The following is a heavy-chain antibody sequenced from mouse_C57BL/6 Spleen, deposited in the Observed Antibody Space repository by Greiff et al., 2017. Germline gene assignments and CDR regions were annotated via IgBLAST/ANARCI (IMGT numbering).Heavy chain of an antibody. D-gene: IGHD1-1*01. J-gene: IGHJ1*03. Sequence: VQRVESGPGLVQPSQSLSITCTVSGFSLTSYGVHWVRQPPGKGLEWLGVIWSGGSTDYNAAFISRLSISKDNSKSQVFFKMNSLQADDTAIYYCAKNPLAYYDWYFDVWGTGTTVTVSS. CDR1: GFSLTSYG. V-gene: IGHV2-4*01. CDR2: IWSGGST. CDR3: AKNPLAYYDWYFDV.